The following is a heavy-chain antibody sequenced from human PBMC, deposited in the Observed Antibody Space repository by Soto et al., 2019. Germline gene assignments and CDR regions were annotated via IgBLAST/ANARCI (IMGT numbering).Heavy chain of an antibody. Sequence: SETLSLTCTVSGGSISSGGYYWSWIRQHPGKGLEWIGYIYYSGSTYYNPSLKSRVTISVDTSKNQFSLKLSSVTAADTAVYYCARDLIVSPAHPGSPGFCEYWGEGNMVNVSS. CDR1: GGSISSGGYY. CDR3: ARDLIVSPAHPGSPGFCEY. D-gene: IGHD3-22*01. CDR2: IYYSGST. J-gene: IGHJ4*02. V-gene: IGHV4-31*03.